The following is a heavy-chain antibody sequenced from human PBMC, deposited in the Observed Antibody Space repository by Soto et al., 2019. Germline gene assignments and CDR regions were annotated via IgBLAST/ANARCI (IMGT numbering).Heavy chain of an antibody. CDR1: GYTFTSYG. J-gene: IGHJ4*02. D-gene: IGHD3-10*01. CDR3: VRDKELLWFGEPTTDY. V-gene: IGHV1-18*01. CDR2: ISAYNGNT. Sequence: QVQLVQSGAEVKKPGASVKVSCKASGYTFTSYGISWVRQAPGQGLEWMGWISAYNGNTNYAQKLQGRVTMTTDTSTSTAYMELRSLRSDDTAVYYCVRDKELLWFGEPTTDYWGQGTLVTVSS.